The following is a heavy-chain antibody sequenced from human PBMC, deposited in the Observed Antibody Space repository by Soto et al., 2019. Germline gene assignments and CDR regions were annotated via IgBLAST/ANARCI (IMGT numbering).Heavy chain of an antibody. V-gene: IGHV5-51*01. Sequence: PGESLKISCKGSGYNFTSYWIGWVRQMPGKSLEWMGIIYPGDSESRYSPSFQGQVTMSAEKSISTAYLHWSSLKASDTAMYYCARRSPGYSYGDWGQGTLVTVSS. J-gene: IGHJ4*02. CDR3: ARRSPGYSYGD. D-gene: IGHD5-18*01. CDR1: GYNFTSYW. CDR2: IYPGDSES.